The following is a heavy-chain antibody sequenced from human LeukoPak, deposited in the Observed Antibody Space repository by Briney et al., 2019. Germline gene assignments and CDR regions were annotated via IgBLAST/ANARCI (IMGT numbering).Heavy chain of an antibody. Sequence: GGSLRLSCAASGFTFSNAWLNSVRQAPGKFLHWIGPIKSKTDAGTTDYAASLKGRFTISRDDSKHTLYLQMNGLKTEDTVVYYCTSGLSLRPTTRWELQDYWGQGTLVTVSS. CDR3: TSGLSLRPTTRWELQDY. CDR2: IKSKTDAGTT. CDR1: GFTFSNAW. J-gene: IGHJ4*02. D-gene: IGHD1-26*01. V-gene: IGHV3-15*01.